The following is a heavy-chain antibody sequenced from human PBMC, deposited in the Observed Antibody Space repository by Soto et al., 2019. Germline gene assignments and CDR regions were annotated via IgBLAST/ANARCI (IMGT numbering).Heavy chain of an antibody. CDR3: ARARGYDILTGYYRPYNWFDP. D-gene: IGHD3-9*01. CDR1: GGSISSGGYY. CDR2: IYYSGST. V-gene: IGHV4-31*01. J-gene: IGHJ5*02. Sequence: QVQLQESGPGLVKPSQTLSLTCTVSGGSISSGGYYWSWIRQHPGKGLEWIGYIYYSGSTYYNPSHKSLVTISVDTSKNQFSLKLSSVTAADTAVYYGARARGYDILTGYYRPYNWFDPWGQGTLVTVSS.